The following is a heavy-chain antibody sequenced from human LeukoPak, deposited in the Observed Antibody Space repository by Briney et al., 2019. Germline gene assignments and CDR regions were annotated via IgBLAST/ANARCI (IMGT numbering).Heavy chain of an antibody. CDR2: INPNSGGT. CDR3: ARELERVRAFDI. Sequence: ASVKVSCKASGYTFTGYYMHWVRQAPGQRLEWMGWINPNSGGTNYAQKFQGRVTMTRDTSISTAYMELSRLRSDDTAVYYCARELERVRAFDIWGQGTMVTVSS. CDR1: GYTFTGYY. V-gene: IGHV1-2*02. D-gene: IGHD1-1*01. J-gene: IGHJ3*02.